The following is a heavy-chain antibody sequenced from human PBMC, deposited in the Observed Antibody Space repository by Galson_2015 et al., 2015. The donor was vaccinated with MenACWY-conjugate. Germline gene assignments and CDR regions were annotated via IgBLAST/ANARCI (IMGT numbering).Heavy chain of an antibody. V-gene: IGHV3-53*04. Sequence: SLRLSCAASGFTVSSNYMSWVRQAPGKGLEWVSVIYSGGSTYYADSVKGRFTISRHNSKNTLYLQMNSLRAEDTAVYYCARDYYYGSGSYYKNYYYGTDVWGQGTTVTVSS. CDR2: IYSGGST. J-gene: IGHJ6*02. D-gene: IGHD3-10*01. CDR1: GFTVSSNY. CDR3: ARDYYYGSGSYYKNYYYGTDV.